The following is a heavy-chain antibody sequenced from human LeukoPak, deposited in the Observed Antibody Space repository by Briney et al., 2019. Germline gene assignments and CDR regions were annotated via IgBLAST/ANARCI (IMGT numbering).Heavy chain of an antibody. CDR2: ISYDGSNK. D-gene: IGHD4-17*01. CDR3: AKDLTDYGDYVRIDY. J-gene: IGHJ4*02. Sequence: GRSLRLSCAASGFTLSSYGMHWVRQAPGKGLEWVAVISYDGSNKYYADSVKGRFTISRDNSKNTLYLQMNSLRAEDTAVYYCAKDLTDYGDYVRIDYWGQGTLVTVSS. CDR1: GFTLSSYG. V-gene: IGHV3-30*18.